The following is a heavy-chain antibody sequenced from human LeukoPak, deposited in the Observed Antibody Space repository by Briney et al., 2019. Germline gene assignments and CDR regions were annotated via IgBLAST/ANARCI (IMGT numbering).Heavy chain of an antibody. CDR3: ARWVDTAMILDY. CDR1: GGSISSYY. CDR2: IYYSGRT. Sequence: PSETLSLTCTVSGGSISSYYWSWIRQPPGKGLEWIGYIYYSGRTNYNPSLKSRVTISVDTSKNQFSLKLSSVTAADTAVYYCARWVDTAMILDYWGQGTLVTVSS. D-gene: IGHD5-18*01. V-gene: IGHV4-59*01. J-gene: IGHJ4*02.